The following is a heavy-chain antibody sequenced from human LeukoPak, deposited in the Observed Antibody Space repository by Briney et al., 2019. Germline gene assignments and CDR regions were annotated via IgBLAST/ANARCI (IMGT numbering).Heavy chain of an antibody. V-gene: IGHV3-20*04. CDR1: GFTFDDYA. CDR3: ARAGSSSWYHYYYYMDV. D-gene: IGHD6-13*01. CDR2: INWNGGST. J-gene: IGHJ6*03. Sequence: GRSLRLSCAASGFTFDDYAMHWVRQAPGKGLEWVSGINWNGGSTGYADSVKGRFTISRDNAKNSLYLQMNSLRAEDTALYYCARAGSSSWYHYYYYMDVWGKGTTVTVSS.